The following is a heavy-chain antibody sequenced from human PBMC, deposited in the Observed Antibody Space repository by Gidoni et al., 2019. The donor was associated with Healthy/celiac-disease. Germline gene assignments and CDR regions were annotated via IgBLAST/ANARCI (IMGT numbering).Heavy chain of an antibody. CDR2: ISYDGSNK. D-gene: IGHD3-3*01. CDR1: GFTFRSHH. V-gene: IGHV3-30*18. CDR3: AKESGKGYYDFWSGYYTGWFDP. J-gene: IGHJ5*02. Sequence: HVHLVAPGAGVVQPASSLRLSCAAPGFTFRSHHLHWVRQAPGKGLGWVAVISYDGSNKYYADSVKGRFTISRDNSKNTLYLQMNSLRAEDTAVYYCAKESGKGYYDFWSGYYTGWFDPWGQGTLVTVSS.